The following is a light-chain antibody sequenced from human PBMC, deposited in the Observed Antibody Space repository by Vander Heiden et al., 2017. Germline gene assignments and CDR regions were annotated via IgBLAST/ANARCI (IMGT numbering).Light chain of an antibody. CDR2: TAS. CDR1: QSISNY. V-gene: IGKV1-39*01. Sequence: DIQLTQSPASLSSSVVDRVTIICRASQSISNYMNWYQQKPGRAPKPLIYTASSLESGVPSRFSAGGSGTDFTLTISSLQPEDFATYYCQQSYSIPLTCGGGTRGEIK. J-gene: IGKJ4*01. CDR3: QQSYSIPLT.